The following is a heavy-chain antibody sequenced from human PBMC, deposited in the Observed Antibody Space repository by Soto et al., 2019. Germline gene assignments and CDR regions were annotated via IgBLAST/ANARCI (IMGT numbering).Heavy chain of an antibody. J-gene: IGHJ3*02. CDR3: ARLYGSGSIDAFDI. D-gene: IGHD3-10*01. CDR1: GFTFSSYS. CDR2: ISSSSSTI. Sequence: PGGSLRLSCAASGFTFSSYSMNWVRQAPGKGLEWVSYISSSSSTIYYADSVKGRFTISRDNAKNSLYLQMNSLRAEDTAVYYCARLYGSGSIDAFDIWGQGTMVTVSS. V-gene: IGHV3-48*01.